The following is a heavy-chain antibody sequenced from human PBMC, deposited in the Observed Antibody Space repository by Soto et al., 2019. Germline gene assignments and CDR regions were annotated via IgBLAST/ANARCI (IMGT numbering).Heavy chain of an antibody. CDR3: AKPIVEYSSSSYYYYGMDV. D-gene: IGHD6-6*01. J-gene: IGHJ6*02. CDR1: GFTFSSYA. CDR2: ISGSGGST. Sequence: GGSLRLSCAASGFTFSSYAMIWVRQAPGKGLEWVSAISGSGGSTYYADSVKGRFTISRDNSKNTLYLQMNSLRAEDTAVYYCAKPIVEYSSSSYYYYGMDVWGQGTTVTVSS. V-gene: IGHV3-23*01.